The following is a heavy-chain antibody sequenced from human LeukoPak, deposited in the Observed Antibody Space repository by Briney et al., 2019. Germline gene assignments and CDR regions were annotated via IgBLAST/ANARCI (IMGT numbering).Heavy chain of an antibody. V-gene: IGHV3-23*01. CDR3: AKAHMVRGVINALDY. J-gene: IGHJ4*02. CDR2: ISSTGGTT. D-gene: IGHD3-10*01. CDR1: GITFSSYG. Sequence: PGGSLRLSCAASGITFSSYGMSWVCQAPGKGLEWVSSISSTGGTTYYADSVKGRFSISRDNSKNTLYLQMNSLRAEDTAVYYCAKAHMVRGVINALDYWGQGTLVTVSS.